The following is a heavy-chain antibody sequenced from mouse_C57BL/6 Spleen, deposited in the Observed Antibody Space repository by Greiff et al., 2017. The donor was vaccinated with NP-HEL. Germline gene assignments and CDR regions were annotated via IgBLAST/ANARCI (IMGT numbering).Heavy chain of an antibody. CDR3: ASEGDWDYFDY. D-gene: IGHD4-1*01. CDR2: INPYNGGT. Sequence: EVQLQQSGPVLVKPGASVKMSCKASGYTFTDYYMNWVKQSHGKSLEWIGVINPYNGGTSYNQKFKGKATLTVDKSSSTAYMELNSLTSEDSAVYYCASEGDWDYFDYWGQGTTLTVSS. V-gene: IGHV1-19*01. J-gene: IGHJ2*01. CDR1: GYTFTDYY.